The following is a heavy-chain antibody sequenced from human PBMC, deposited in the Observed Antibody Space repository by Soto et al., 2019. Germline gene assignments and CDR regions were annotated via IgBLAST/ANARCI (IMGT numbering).Heavy chain of an antibody. Sequence: GGSLRLSCAASGFTFSSYGMHWVRQAPGKGLEWVAVISYDGSNKYYADSVKGRSTISRDNSKNTLYLQMNSLRAEDTAVYYCAKDREDIAASPNWFDPWGQGTLVTVSS. J-gene: IGHJ5*02. CDR3: AKDREDIAASPNWFDP. CDR1: GFTFSSYG. V-gene: IGHV3-30*18. D-gene: IGHD6-13*01. CDR2: ISYDGSNK.